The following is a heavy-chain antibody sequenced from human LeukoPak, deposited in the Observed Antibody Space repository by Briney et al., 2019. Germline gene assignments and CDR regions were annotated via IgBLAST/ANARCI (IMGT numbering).Heavy chain of an antibody. CDR2: IYYSGST. CDR1: GGSISSYY. Sequence: SETLSLTCTVSGGSISSYYWSWIRQPPGKGLEWIGYIYYSGSTNYNPSLKSRVTISVDTSKNQFSLKLSSVTAADTAVYYCAREFSDYDILTGYYRNNWFDPWGQGTLVTVS. J-gene: IGHJ5*02. V-gene: IGHV4-59*01. CDR3: AREFSDYDILTGYYRNNWFDP. D-gene: IGHD3-9*01.